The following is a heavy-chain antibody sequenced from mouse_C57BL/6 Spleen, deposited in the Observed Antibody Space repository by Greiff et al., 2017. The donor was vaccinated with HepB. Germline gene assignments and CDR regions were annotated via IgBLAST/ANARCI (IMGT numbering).Heavy chain of an antibody. CDR2: INPSNGGT. Sequence: QVHVKQPGTELVKPGASVKLSCKASGYTFTSYWMHWVKQRPGQGLEWIGNINPSNGGTNYNEKFKSKATLTVDKSSSTAYMQLSSLTSEDSAVYYCARDLNYYGSREGYFDVWGTGTTVTVSS. CDR1: GYTFTSYW. J-gene: IGHJ1*03. CDR3: ARDLNYYGSREGYFDV. D-gene: IGHD1-1*01. V-gene: IGHV1-53*01.